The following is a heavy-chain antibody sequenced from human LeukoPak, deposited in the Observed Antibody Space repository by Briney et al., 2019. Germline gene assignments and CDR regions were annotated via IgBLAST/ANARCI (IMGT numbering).Heavy chain of an antibody. CDR3: AKGPSGYYKVNYFDY. V-gene: IGHV3-9*03. Sequence: GGSLRLSCAASGFTFDDYAMHWVRQAPGKGLEWVSGISWNSGSIGYADSVKGRFTISRDNAKNSLYLQMNSLRAEDMALYYCAKGPSGYYKVNYFDYWGQGTLVTVSS. CDR2: ISWNSGSI. J-gene: IGHJ4*02. D-gene: IGHD3-3*01. CDR1: GFTFDDYA.